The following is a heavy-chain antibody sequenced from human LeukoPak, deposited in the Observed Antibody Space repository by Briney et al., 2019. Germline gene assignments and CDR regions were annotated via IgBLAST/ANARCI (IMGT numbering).Heavy chain of an antibody. Sequence: GGSLRLSCAASGFTFSSYWMSWVRQAPGKGLEWVANIKQDGSEKYYVDSVKGRFTISRDNAKNSLYLQMNSLRAEDTAVYYCARLWTDYYDSSRYYYDDYWGQGTRVTVSS. D-gene: IGHD3-22*01. CDR3: ARLWTDYYDSSRYYYDDY. V-gene: IGHV3-7*01. CDR2: IKQDGSEK. CDR1: GFTFSSYW. J-gene: IGHJ4*02.